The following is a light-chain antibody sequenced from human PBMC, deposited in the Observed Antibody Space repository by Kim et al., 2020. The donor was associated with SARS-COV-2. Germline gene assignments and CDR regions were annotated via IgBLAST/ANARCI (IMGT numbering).Light chain of an antibody. V-gene: IGKV3-20*01. Sequence: LSPGERATLACRASQSVSGSKLVWYQQKPAQAPRLLIYGASSRATGIPDRFSGSGSGTDFTLTISRLEPEDVAVYYCQQYGSSPRTFGQGTKLEI. CDR3: QQYGSSPRT. CDR1: QSVSGSK. CDR2: GAS. J-gene: IGKJ2*01.